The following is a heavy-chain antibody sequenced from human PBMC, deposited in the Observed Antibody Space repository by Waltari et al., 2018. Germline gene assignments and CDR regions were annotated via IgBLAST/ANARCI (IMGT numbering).Heavy chain of an antibody. D-gene: IGHD6-19*01. CDR1: GFTFSSYS. Sequence: EVQLVESGGGLVKPGGSLRLSCAASGFTFSSYSLSWVRQAPGKGLEWVSSISGGVTYIYYADSVKGRFTISRDNAKNSLYLQMDSLRAEDTAVYYCARLLIEDSGFGWYSFDYWGQGSPVIVSS. CDR3: ARLLIEDSGFGWYSFDY. J-gene: IGHJ4*02. CDR2: ISGGVTYI. V-gene: IGHV3-21*01.